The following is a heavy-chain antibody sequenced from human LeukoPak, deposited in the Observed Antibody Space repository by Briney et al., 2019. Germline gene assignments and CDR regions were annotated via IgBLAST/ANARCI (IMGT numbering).Heavy chain of an antibody. D-gene: IGHD2-15*01. J-gene: IGHJ6*02. CDR2: INHSGST. CDR3: ARAQSIVVVVAARDYYYYGMDV. CDR1: GGSFSGYY. V-gene: IGHV4-34*01. Sequence: SETLSLTCAVYGGSFSGYYWSWIRQPPGKGLEWIGEINHSGSTNYNPSPKSRVTISVDTSKNQFSLKLSSVTAADTAVYYCARAQSIVVVVAARDYYYYGMDVWGQGTTVTVSS.